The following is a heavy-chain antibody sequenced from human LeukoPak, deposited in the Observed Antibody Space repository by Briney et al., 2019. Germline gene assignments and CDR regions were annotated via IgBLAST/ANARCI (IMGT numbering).Heavy chain of an antibody. V-gene: IGHV3-33*01. Sequence: GRSLRLSCAASGFTFSSYGMHWVRQAPGKGLERVAVIWYDGSNKYYADSVKGRFTISRDNSKNTLYLQMNSLRAEDTAVYYCARVAVRGVKVDYWGQGTLVTVSS. CDR1: GFTFSSYG. CDR2: IWYDGSNK. D-gene: IGHD3-10*01. CDR3: ARVAVRGVKVDY. J-gene: IGHJ4*02.